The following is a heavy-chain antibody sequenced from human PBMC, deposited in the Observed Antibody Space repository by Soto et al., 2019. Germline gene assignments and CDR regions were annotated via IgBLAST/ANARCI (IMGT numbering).Heavy chain of an antibody. V-gene: IGHV4-30-2*01. CDR3: AAGGGLPRYY. CDR2: IYQSGGT. CDR1: GGSISSGGYS. D-gene: IGHD5-12*01. J-gene: IGHJ4*02. Sequence: QLQLQESGSGLVKPSQTLSLTCAVSGGSISSGGYSWSWIRQPPGKGLKWIGYIYQSGGTYYNQSLKSRVTISVDRSKNQFSLKLSSVTAADTAVYYCAAGGGLPRYYWGQGTLVTVSS.